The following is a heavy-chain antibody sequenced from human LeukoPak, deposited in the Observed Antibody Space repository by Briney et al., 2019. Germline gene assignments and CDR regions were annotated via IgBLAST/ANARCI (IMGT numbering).Heavy chain of an antibody. D-gene: IGHD1-26*01. CDR1: GYSISSGYY. CDR3: ARDLVGATTGNWFDP. CDR2: IYHSGST. J-gene: IGHJ5*02. Sequence: PSETLSLTCTVSGYSISSGYYWGWIRQPPGKGLEWIGSIYHSGSTYYNLSLKSRVTISVDTSKNQFSLKLSSVTAADTAVYYCARDLVGATTGNWFDPWGQGTLVTVSS. V-gene: IGHV4-38-2*02.